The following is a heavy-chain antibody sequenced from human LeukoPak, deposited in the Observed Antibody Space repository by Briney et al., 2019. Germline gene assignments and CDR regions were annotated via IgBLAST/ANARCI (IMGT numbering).Heavy chain of an antibody. CDR3: TTYSSGSCPS. Sequence: GGSLRLSCAASGITFSNAWMTWVRQAPGKGLEWVGRIYRSSNGETTDYGAPVKGRFTMSRDDSKNTLYLQMNSPKTEDTAVYYCTTYSSGSCPSWGQGTLVTVSS. CDR1: GITFSNAW. D-gene: IGHD6-19*01. J-gene: IGHJ5*02. CDR2: IYRSSNGETT. V-gene: IGHV3-15*01.